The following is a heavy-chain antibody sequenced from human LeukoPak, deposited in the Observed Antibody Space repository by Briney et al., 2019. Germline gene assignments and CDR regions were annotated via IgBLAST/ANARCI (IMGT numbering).Heavy chain of an antibody. V-gene: IGHV3-23*01. CDR3: AKGLNLRCYDSSRYCHAHDAFDI. J-gene: IGHJ3*02. Sequence: GGSLTLFCAAWGFTLSSYAMRWVREAPGRGLEGVSAISGCGGSTYYADSVKGRFTICRDNSKNTLELELNSRSGEDTAVNYCAKGLNLRCYDSSRYCHAHDAFDIWGQGTMVTVSS. CDR2: ISGCGGST. CDR1: GFTLSSYA. D-gene: IGHD3-22*01.